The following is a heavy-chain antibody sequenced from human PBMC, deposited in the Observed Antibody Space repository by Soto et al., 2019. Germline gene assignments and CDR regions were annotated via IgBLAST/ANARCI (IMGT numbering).Heavy chain of an antibody. CDR1: GYSFTSYW. D-gene: IGHD6-13*01. J-gene: IGHJ6*02. CDR2: IDPSDSYT. CDR3: ARLIGYSSSWSPSYYYGMDV. Sequence: GESLKISCKGSGYSFTSYWISWVRQMPGKGLEWMGRIDPSDSYTNYSPSFQGHVTISADKSISTAYLQWSSLKASDTAMYYCARLIGYSSSWSPSYYYGMDVWGQGTTVTVSS. V-gene: IGHV5-10-1*01.